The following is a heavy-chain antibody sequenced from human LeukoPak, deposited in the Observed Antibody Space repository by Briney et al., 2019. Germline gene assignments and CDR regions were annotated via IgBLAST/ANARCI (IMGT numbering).Heavy chain of an antibody. D-gene: IGHD1-26*01. Sequence: PGRSLRLSCAASGFTFSSYAMHWVRQAPGKGLEWVAVISYDGSNKYYADSVKGRFTISRDNSKNTLYLQMNSLRAEDTAVYYCARDHVGAIDYWGPGTLVTVSS. CDR3: ARDHVGAIDY. CDR2: ISYDGSNK. V-gene: IGHV3-30-3*01. J-gene: IGHJ4*02. CDR1: GFTFSSYA.